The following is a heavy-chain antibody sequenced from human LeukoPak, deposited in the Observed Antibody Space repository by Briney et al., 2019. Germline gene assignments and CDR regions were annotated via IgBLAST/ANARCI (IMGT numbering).Heavy chain of an antibody. CDR3: AKDFGYSYGLCFDY. Sequence: GRSLRLSCTASGFTFSSYGMHWVRQAPGKGLEWVAVIPYDGSNKYYADSVKGRFTISRDNSKNTLYLQMNSLRAEDTAVYYCAKDFGYSYGLCFDYWGQGTLVTVSS. D-gene: IGHD5-18*01. CDR1: GFTFSSYG. CDR2: IPYDGSNK. J-gene: IGHJ4*02. V-gene: IGHV3-30*18.